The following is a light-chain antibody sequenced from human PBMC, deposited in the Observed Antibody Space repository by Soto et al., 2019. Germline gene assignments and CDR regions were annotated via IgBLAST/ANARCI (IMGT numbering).Light chain of an antibody. V-gene: IGKV1-9*01. J-gene: IGKJ5*01. CDR2: AAS. CDR3: QQLTTHPVT. CDR1: QGISSY. Sequence: DIQLTQSPAFLSASVGDRVTITCRASQGISSYLAWYQQKPGKAPKLLIYAASTLQSGVPSRFSGSGCGTEFTLTISILQHEDFATYYCQQLTTHPVTFGQGTRLEIK.